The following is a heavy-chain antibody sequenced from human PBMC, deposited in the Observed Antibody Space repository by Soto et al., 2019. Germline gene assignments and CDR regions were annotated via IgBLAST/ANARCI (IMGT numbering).Heavy chain of an antibody. CDR1: GFTVSSNY. V-gene: IGHV3-53*01. CDR3: ARDASYGSGSYYPDYYYYGMDV. J-gene: IGHJ6*02. Sequence: SLRLSCAASGFTVSSNYMSWVRQAPGKGLEWVSVIYSGGSTYYADSVKGRFTISRDNSKNTLYLQMNSLRAEDTAVYYCARDASYGSGSYYPDYYYYGMDVWGQGTKVTVSS. CDR2: IYSGGST. D-gene: IGHD3-10*01.